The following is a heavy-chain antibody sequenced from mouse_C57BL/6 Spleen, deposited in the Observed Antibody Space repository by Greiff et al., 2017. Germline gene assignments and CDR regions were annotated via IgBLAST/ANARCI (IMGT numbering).Heavy chain of an antibody. CDR3: AADSSGRDY. CDR2: IDPSDSYT. D-gene: IGHD3-2*02. J-gene: IGHJ2*01. V-gene: IGHV1-50*01. CDR1: GYTFTSYW. Sequence: QVHVKQPGAELVKPGASVKLSCKASGYTFTSYWMQWVKQRPGQGLEWIGEIDPSDSYTNYNQKFKGKATLTVDTSSSTAYMQLSSLTSEDSAVYYCAADSSGRDYWGQGTTLTVSS.